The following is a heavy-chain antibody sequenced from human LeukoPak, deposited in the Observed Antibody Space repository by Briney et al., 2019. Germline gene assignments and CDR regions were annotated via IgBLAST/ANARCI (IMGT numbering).Heavy chain of an antibody. CDR1: GFTFDDYA. J-gene: IGHJ4*02. D-gene: IGHD5-18*01. CDR3: AKSDRYTAMVYFDY. CDR2: INWNSDSI. V-gene: IGHV3-9*01. Sequence: GGSLRLSCAVSGFTFDDYAMHWVRQVPGKGLEWVSGINWNSDSIGYADSVKGRFTTSRDNAKNSLYLQMNSLRAEDTAVYYCAKSDRYTAMVYFDYWGQGTLVTVSS.